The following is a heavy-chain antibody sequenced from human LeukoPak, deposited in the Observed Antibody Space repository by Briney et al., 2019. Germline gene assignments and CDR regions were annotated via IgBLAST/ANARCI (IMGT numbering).Heavy chain of an antibody. Sequence: GASVKVSCKASGGTFSSYAISWVRQAPGQGLEWMGGIIPIFGTANYAQKFQGRVTITADESTSTAYMELSSLRSEDTAVYYCARVGLTTVTAYFDYWGQGTLVTVSS. CDR1: GGTFSSYA. CDR3: ARVGLTTVTAYFDY. V-gene: IGHV1-69*13. J-gene: IGHJ4*02. D-gene: IGHD4-11*01. CDR2: IIPIFGTA.